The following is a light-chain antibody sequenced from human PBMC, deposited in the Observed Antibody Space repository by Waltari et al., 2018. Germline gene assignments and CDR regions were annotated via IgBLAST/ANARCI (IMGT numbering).Light chain of an antibody. J-gene: IGKJ2*01. V-gene: IGKV1-39*01. CDR3: QQSSTTPF. Sequence: DIQMTRSPSSLSASVGDSITITCRASQSISNYLNLYQQKPGKAPKLLIYVASRLQSGVPSRFSGSGSGTDFTLTISNLQPDDFATYYCQQSSTTPFFGQGTKLESK. CDR1: QSISNY. CDR2: VAS.